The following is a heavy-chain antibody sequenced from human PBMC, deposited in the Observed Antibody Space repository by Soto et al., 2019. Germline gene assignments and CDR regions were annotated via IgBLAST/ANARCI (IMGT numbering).Heavy chain of an antibody. V-gene: IGHV3-48*03. CDR1: GFTFRNFE. Sequence: GGSLRLSCAASGFTFRNFEMNWVRQVPGKGLEWISYISSSGSKRYYADSVKGRFIVSRDNSNDSLFLEMNSLRDEDTGVYYCARESIAAPNWFDPWGQGTLVTVSS. CDR3: ARESIAAPNWFDP. J-gene: IGHJ5*02. CDR2: ISSSGSKR. D-gene: IGHD6-6*01.